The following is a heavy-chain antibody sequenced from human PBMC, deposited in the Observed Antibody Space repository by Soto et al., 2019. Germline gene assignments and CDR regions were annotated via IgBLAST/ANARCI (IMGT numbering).Heavy chain of an antibody. V-gene: IGHV1-69*13. CDR3: ARDRSLNSKGGGDDY. J-gene: IGHJ4*01. D-gene: IGHD3-10*01. Sequence: GASVKVSCKASGGTFSSYAISWVRQAPGQGLEWMGGIIPIFGTANYAQKFQGRVTITADESTSTAYMELSSLRSEDTAVYYCARDRSLNSKGGGDDYWGQEPWSPSPQ. CDR1: GGTFSSYA. CDR2: IIPIFGTA.